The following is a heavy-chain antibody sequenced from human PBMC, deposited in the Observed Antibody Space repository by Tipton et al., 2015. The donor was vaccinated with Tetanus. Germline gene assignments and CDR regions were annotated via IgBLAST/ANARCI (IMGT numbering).Heavy chain of an antibody. J-gene: IGHJ4*02. CDR3: ARDRRDFAYDSRGFYSPLYYFDN. V-gene: IGHV4-4*08. D-gene: IGHD3-22*01. Sequence: TLSLTCTVSGGSVSSYYWTWFRQPPGKRLEWIGFVSSSGNSNYNPSLMSRVTLSLDTARGQFSLKLTSVTAADAAVYFCARDRRDFAYDSRGFYSPLYYFDNWGQGVRVTVSS. CDR1: GGSVSSYY. CDR2: VSSSGNS.